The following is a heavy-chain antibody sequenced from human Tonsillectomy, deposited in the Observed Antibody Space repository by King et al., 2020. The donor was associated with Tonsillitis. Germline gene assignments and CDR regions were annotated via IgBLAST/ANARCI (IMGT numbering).Heavy chain of an antibody. CDR3: AKDIARGGAATIGFDY. V-gene: IGHV3-9*01. Sequence: VQLVESGGGLVQPGRSLRLSCAASGFTFDDYAMHWVRHAPGKGLEWVSGISWNSGSIGYADSVKGRFTISRDNAKNSLYLQMNSLRAEDTALYYCAKDIARGGAATIGFDYWGQGTLVTVSS. CDR2: ISWNSGSI. J-gene: IGHJ4*02. D-gene: IGHD2-15*01. CDR1: GFTFDDYA.